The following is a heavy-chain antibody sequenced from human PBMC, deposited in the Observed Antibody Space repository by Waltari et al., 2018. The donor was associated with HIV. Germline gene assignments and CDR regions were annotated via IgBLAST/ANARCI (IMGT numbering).Heavy chain of an antibody. Sequence: QVQLQESGPGLVKPSETLSLTCTVSGGPITSYYWSWIRQPPGKGLEWIGYIYYSGSTNSNPSLKSRVTISVDTSKNQFSLNVTSVTAADTAVYYCARGPTRYYFDNWGQGTLVTVSS. D-gene: IGHD2-2*01. J-gene: IGHJ4*02. CDR3: ARGPTRYYFDN. CDR2: IYYSGST. V-gene: IGHV4-59*01. CDR1: GGPITSYY.